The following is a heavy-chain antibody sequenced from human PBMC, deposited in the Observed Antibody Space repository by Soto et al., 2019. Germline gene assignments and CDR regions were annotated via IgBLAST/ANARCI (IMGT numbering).Heavy chain of an antibody. V-gene: IGHV5-51*01. CDR3: ARQGSNGAYYYYGMDV. CDR2: IYPADSDT. CDR1: GYSFPSDW. Sequence: GESLKISCKGSGYSFPSDWIGWVRQMPGKGLEWMGSIYPADSDTRYSPAFEGQVTISADKSNSTAYLQWSSLKASDTAMYYCARQGSNGAYYYYGMDVWGQGTTVTVSS. J-gene: IGHJ6*02. D-gene: IGHD3-16*01.